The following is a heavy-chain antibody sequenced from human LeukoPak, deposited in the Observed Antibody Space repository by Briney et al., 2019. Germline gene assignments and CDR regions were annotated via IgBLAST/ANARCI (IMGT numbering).Heavy chain of an antibody. CDR1: GGSFSGYY. Sequence: SETLSLTCAVYGGSFSGYYWSWIRQPPGKGLEWIGEINHSGSTNYNPSLKSRVTISVDTSKNQFSLKLSSVTAADTAVYYCATRYYYYYYCMDVWGQGTTVTVSS. J-gene: IGHJ6*02. CDR2: INHSGST. CDR3: ATRYYYYYYCMDV. D-gene: IGHD3-3*01. V-gene: IGHV4-34*01.